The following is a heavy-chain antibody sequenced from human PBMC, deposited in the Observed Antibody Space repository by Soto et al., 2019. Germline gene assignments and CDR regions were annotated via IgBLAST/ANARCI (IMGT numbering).Heavy chain of an antibody. J-gene: IGHJ6*02. D-gene: IGHD3-10*01. V-gene: IGHV4-34*01. Sequence: QVQLQQWGAGLLKPSETLSLTCAVYGGSFSGYYWSWIRQPPGKGLEWIGEINHSGSTNYNPSLKSRVTISVDTSKNQFSLKLSSVTAADTAVYHCARESGGDYYYGMDVWGQGTTVTVSS. CDR3: ARESGGDYYYGMDV. CDR1: GGSFSGYY. CDR2: INHSGST.